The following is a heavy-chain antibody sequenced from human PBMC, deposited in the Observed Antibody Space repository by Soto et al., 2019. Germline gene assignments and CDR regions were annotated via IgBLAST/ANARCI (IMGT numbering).Heavy chain of an antibody. D-gene: IGHD6-19*01. Sequence: QVQLVESGGGVVQPGRSLRLSCAASGFTFSSYGMHWVRQAPGKGLEWVAVISYDGSNKYYADSVKGRFTISRDNSKNTLYLQMNSLRAEDTAVYYCAKECADSSGFDYWGQGTLFTVSS. V-gene: IGHV3-30*18. J-gene: IGHJ4*02. CDR1: GFTFSSYG. CDR2: ISYDGSNK. CDR3: AKECADSSGFDY.